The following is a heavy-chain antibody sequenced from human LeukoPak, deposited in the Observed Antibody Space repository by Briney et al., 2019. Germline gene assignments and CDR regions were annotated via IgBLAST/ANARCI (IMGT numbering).Heavy chain of an antibody. CDR2: IYYSGNT. CDR1: GGSISNYC. J-gene: IGHJ4*02. CDR3: ARVSPGKTTVTRGYFDY. Sequence: SETLSLTCTVSGGSISNYCWNWIRQPPGKGLEWIGYIYYSGNTNYNPSLKSRVTISVDTSKNQFSLKLSSVTAADTAVYYCARVSPGKTTVTRGYFDYWGQGTLVTVSS. D-gene: IGHD4-17*01. V-gene: IGHV4-59*01.